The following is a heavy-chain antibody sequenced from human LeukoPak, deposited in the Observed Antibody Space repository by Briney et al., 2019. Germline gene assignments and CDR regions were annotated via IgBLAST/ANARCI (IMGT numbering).Heavy chain of an antibody. CDR1: GFTFSSYA. CDR3: AKTLGYYDFWSGSLGALDY. V-gene: IGHV3-23*01. Sequence: GGSLRLSCAASGFTFSSYAMSWVRQAPGKGLEWVSAISGSGGSTYYADSVKGRFTISRDNSKNTLYLQMNSLRAEDTAVYYCAKTLGYYDFWSGSLGALDYWGQGTLVTVSS. J-gene: IGHJ4*02. CDR2: ISGSGGST. D-gene: IGHD3-3*01.